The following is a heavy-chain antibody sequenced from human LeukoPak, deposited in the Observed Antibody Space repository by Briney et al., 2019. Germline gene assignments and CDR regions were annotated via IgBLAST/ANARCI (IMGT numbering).Heavy chain of an antibody. CDR2: IKQDGSEK. D-gene: IGHD3-16*01. J-gene: IGHJ6*03. CDR1: GFTFSSYW. CDR3: AKAPRFGDHATEYYYYYMHV. V-gene: IGHV3-7*03. Sequence: GGSLRLSCAASGFTFSSYWMSWVRQAPGKGLEWVANIKQDGSEKYYVDSVKGRFTISRDNSKNTLYLQMNSLRVEDTAVYYCAKAPRFGDHATEYYYYYMHVWGKGTTVTVSS.